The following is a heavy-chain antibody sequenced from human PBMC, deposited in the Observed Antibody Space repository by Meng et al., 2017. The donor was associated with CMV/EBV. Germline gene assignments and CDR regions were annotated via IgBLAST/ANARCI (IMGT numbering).Heavy chain of an antibody. CDR2: INPSGGST. CDR1: GYIFTSYY. D-gene: IGHD3-16*02. J-gene: IGHJ6*02. V-gene: IGHV1-46*01. CDR3: ARDKSGPMITFGGVIGGDGMDV. Sequence: ASVKVSCKASGYIFTSYYIHWVRQAPGQGLEWMGIINPSGGSTSYAQKFQGRVTMTRDTSTSTVYMELSSLRSEDTAVYYCARDKSGPMITFGGVIGGDGMDVWGQGTTVTVSS.